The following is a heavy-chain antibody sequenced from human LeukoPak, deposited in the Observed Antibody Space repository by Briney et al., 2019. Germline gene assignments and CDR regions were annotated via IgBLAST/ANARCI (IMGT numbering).Heavy chain of an antibody. CDR3: AKDGEMATVTYYYYYYMDV. Sequence: GGSLRLSCAASGFTFSSYWMSWVRQAPGKGLEWVANIKQDGSEKYYADSVKGRFTISRDNSKNTLYLQMNSLRAEDTAVYYCAKDGEMATVTYYYYYYMDVWGKGTTVTVSS. CDR2: IKQDGSEK. CDR1: GFTFSSYW. J-gene: IGHJ6*03. V-gene: IGHV3-7*01. D-gene: IGHD4-11*01.